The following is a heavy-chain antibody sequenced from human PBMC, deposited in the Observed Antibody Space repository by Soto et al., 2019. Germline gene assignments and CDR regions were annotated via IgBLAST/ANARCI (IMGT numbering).Heavy chain of an antibody. CDR1: GFRFNTNW. CDR3: ARELSWSGRDY. V-gene: IGHV3-7*01. J-gene: IGHJ4*02. D-gene: IGHD3-10*01. Sequence: EVQLVESGGGLVQPGGSLRLSCAASGFRFNTNWMSWVRQAPGKGLEWVANIKHDGSERNHVDSVRGRFTISIDNAKSSLYLQMNSLRVEDTAVYYCARELSWSGRDYWGQGILVIVSP. CDR2: IKHDGSER.